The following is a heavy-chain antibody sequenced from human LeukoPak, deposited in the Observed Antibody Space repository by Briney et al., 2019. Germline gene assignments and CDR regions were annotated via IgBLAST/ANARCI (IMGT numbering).Heavy chain of an antibody. CDR2: IYSGGST. CDR1: GFTFSNAW. V-gene: IGHV3-53*01. D-gene: IGHD3-10*01. CDR3: AKLTMGLDWYFDL. Sequence: GGSLRLSWAASGFTFSNAWMSWVRQAPGKGLEWVSVIYSGGSTYYADSVKGRFTISRDNSKNTLYLQMNSLRAEDTAVYYCAKLTMGLDWYFDLWGRGTLVTVSS. J-gene: IGHJ2*01.